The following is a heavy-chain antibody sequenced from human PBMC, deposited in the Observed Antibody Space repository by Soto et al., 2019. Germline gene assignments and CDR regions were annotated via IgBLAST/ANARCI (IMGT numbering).Heavy chain of an antibody. CDR2: IKSKTNGRTT. Sequence: EVQLVESGGGLVKPGGSLRLSCAASGFTFSNAWMNWVRQAPGKGLEWVGRIKSKTNGRTTDYVAPVKGRFTISRDDSKTTLYLQMNSLKTEDTAVYYCTTVFSPYDTSGYFQDYWGQGTLVTVSS. J-gene: IGHJ4*02. D-gene: IGHD3-22*01. V-gene: IGHV3-15*07. CDR3: TTVFSPYDTSGYFQDY. CDR1: GFTFSNAW.